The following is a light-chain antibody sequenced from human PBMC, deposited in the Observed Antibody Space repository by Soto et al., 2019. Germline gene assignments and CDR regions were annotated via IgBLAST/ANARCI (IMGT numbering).Light chain of an antibody. J-gene: IGKJ4*01. CDR3: QQLNSYRLT. V-gene: IGKV1-5*03. Sequence: DIQMTQSPSILSASVGDRVTITCRASQSISSWLAWYQQKPGKAPNLLIHKASHLESGVPSRFSGSGSGTEFTLTISRLQPGDFATYYCQQLNSYRLTFGGGTKVDI. CDR1: QSISSW. CDR2: KAS.